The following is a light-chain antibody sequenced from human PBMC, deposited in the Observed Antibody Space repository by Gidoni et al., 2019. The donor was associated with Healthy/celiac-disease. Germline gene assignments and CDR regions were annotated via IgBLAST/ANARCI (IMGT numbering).Light chain of an antibody. V-gene: IGKV1-39*01. CDR2: AAS. CDR3: QQSYSNPWT. CDR1: QSISSY. Sequence: DIQMTQSPSSLPASVGDRVTITCRASQSISSYLNWYQQKPGKAPKLLIYAASSLQSGVPSRFSGSGSGTDFTLTISSLQPEDFATYYCQQSYSNPWTFXQXTKVEIK. J-gene: IGKJ1*01.